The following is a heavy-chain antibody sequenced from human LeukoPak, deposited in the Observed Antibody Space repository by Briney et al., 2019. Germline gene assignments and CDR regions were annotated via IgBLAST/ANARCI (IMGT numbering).Heavy chain of an antibody. Sequence: QSGGSLRLSCAASGFTFSSYWMSWVRQAPGKGLEWVANIKQDGSEKYYVDSVKGRFTISRDNAKNSLYLQMNSLRAEDTAVYYCATTGGSWYDGSLDYWGQGTLVTVSS. J-gene: IGHJ4*02. CDR2: IKQDGSEK. CDR1: GFTFSSYW. D-gene: IGHD6-13*01. CDR3: ATTGGSWYDGSLDY. V-gene: IGHV3-7*01.